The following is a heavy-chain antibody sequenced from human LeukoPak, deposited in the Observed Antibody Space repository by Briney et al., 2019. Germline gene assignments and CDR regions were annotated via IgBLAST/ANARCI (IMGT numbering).Heavy chain of an antibody. J-gene: IGHJ4*02. CDR3: ARVGPLSNFKKMGATSPGWWSFFDY. D-gene: IGHD1-26*01. CDR2: ISAYNGNT. CDR1: GYTFTSHG. V-gene: IGHV1-18*01. Sequence: GASVNVSCKASGYTFTSHGISWVRQAPGQGLEWMGWISAYNGNTNYAQKLQGRVTMTTDTSTSTAYMELRSLRSDDTAVYYCARVGPLSNFKKMGATSPGWWSFFDYWGQGTLVTVSS.